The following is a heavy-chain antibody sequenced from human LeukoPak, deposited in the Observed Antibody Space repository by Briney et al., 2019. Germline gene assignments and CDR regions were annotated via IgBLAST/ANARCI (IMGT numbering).Heavy chain of an antibody. J-gene: IGHJ6*03. CDR1: GGSISSGSYY. V-gene: IGHV4-61*02. Sequence: PSVTQSLTCTVSGGSISSGSYYWSWIRQPAGKGLEWIGRIYTSGSTNYNPSLKSRVTISVDTSKNQFSLKLSSVTAADTAVYYCARDLATVTGYYYYYMDVWGKGTTVTASS. CDR2: IYTSGST. CDR3: ARDLATVTGYYYYYMDV. D-gene: IGHD4-11*01.